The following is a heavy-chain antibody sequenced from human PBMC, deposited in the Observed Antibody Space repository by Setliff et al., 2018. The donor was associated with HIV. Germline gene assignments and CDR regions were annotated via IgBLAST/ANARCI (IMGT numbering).Heavy chain of an antibody. CDR1: GFIVSSNH. CDR3: AREVGDSSGYYYRNYYFHS. Sequence: GGSLRLSCAASGFIVSSNHMSWVRQALGKGLVWVSRINTDGSNTNYADSVKGRFTISRDNTKNTLYLQMKSLRPEDTAVYYCAREVGDSSGYYYRNYYFHSLGQGTLV. J-gene: IGHJ4*02. CDR2: INTDGSNT. D-gene: IGHD3-22*01. V-gene: IGHV3-74*01.